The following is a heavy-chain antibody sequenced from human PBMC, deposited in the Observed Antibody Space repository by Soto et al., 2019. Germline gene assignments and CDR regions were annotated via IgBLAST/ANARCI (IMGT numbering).Heavy chain of an antibody. D-gene: IGHD1-26*01. Sequence: ASVKVSCKASGYTFTSYYMHWVRQAPGQGLEWMGIINPSGGSTSYAQKFQGRVTMTRDTSTSTVYMELSSLRSEDTAVYYCARVRVGATTIGAFDIWGQGTMVTVS. CDR2: INPSGGST. CDR3: ARVRVGATTIGAFDI. CDR1: GYTFTSYY. J-gene: IGHJ3*02. V-gene: IGHV1-46*01.